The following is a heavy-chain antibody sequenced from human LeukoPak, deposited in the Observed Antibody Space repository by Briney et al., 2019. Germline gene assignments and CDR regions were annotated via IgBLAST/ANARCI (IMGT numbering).Heavy chain of an antibody. D-gene: IGHD5-24*01. CDR3: AREGQQAAEMATITRYFDY. J-gene: IGHJ4*02. CDR2: INPNSGGT. Sequence: GASVKVSCKASGYTFTGYYMHWVRQAPGQGLEWMGWINPNSGGTNYAQKSQGRVTMTRDTSISTAYMELSRLRSDDTAVYYCAREGQQAAEMATITRYFDYWGQGTLVTVSS. V-gene: IGHV1-2*02. CDR1: GYTFTGYY.